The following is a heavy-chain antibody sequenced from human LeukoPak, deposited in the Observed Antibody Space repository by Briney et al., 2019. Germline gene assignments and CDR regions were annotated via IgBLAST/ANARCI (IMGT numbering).Heavy chain of an antibody. D-gene: IGHD3-3*01. CDR3: AREGEFLEWLSPTQRRSNWFDP. J-gene: IGHJ5*02. V-gene: IGHV1-3*01. Sequence: ASVKVSCKASGYTFTSYAMHWVRQAPGQRLEWMGWINAGNGNTKYSQKFQGRVTITRDTSASTAYMELSSLRSEDTAVYYCAREGEFLEWLSPTQRRSNWFDPWGQGTLVTVSS. CDR1: GYTFTSYA. CDR2: INAGNGNT.